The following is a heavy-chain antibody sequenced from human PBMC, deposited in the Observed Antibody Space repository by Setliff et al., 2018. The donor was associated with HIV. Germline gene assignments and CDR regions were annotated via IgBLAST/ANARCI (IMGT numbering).Heavy chain of an antibody. V-gene: IGHV4-38-2*01. J-gene: IGHJ5*02. CDR2: IYYSGST. D-gene: IGHD2-15*01. Sequence: GSLRLSCAASGFTFSDYYMSWIRQPPGKGLEWIGSIYYSGSTYYNPSLKSRVTISVDTSKNQFSLNLTSVTAADSAVYYCARGGASSKWFDPWGQGTLVTVSS. CDR1: GFTFSDYY. CDR3: ARGGASSKWFDP.